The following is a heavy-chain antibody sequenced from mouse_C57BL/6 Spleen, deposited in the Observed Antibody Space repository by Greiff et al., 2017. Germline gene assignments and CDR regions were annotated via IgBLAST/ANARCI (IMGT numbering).Heavy chain of an antibody. CDR2: IHPSDSDT. CDR1: GYTFTSYW. J-gene: IGHJ4*01. CDR3: VIWCYDYCGDAMDY. D-gene: IGHD2-4*01. Sequence: QVQLQQPGAELVKPGASVKVSCKASGYTFTSYWMHWVKQRPGQGLEWIGRIHPSDSDTNYNQKFKGKATLTVDKSSSTAYMQLSSLTSEDSAVYYGVIWCYDYCGDAMDYWGQGTSVTVSS. V-gene: IGHV1-74*01.